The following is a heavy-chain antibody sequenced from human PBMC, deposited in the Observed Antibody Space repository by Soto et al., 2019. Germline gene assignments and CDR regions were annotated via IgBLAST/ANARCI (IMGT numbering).Heavy chain of an antibody. CDR2: ISSSSSTI. J-gene: IGHJ5*02. D-gene: IGHD5-12*01. Sequence: GGSLRLSCAASGFTFSSYSMNWVRQAPGKGLEWVSYISSSSSTIYYADSVKGRFTISRDNAKNSLYLQMNSLRAEDTAVYYCASEYSGYDPNGVLPYNWFGPWGQGTLVTVSS. CDR3: ASEYSGYDPNGVLPYNWFGP. V-gene: IGHV3-48*01. CDR1: GFTFSSYS.